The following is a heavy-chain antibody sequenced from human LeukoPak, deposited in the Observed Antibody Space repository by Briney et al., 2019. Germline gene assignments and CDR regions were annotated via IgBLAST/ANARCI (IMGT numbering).Heavy chain of an antibody. CDR3: ARGRVSSSTWYSTYYYYFYMDV. V-gene: IGHV4-39*02. CDR2: VYYSGST. J-gene: IGHJ6*03. Sequence: SETLSLTCTVSGGSISSSSYYWGWIRQPPGKGLDWIGSVYYSGSTYYNPSLKSRVTISVDTSKNQFSLKLSAVTAADTAVYFCARGRVSSSTWYSTYYYYFYMDVWGKGTTVTVSS. CDR1: GGSISSSSYY. D-gene: IGHD1-1*01.